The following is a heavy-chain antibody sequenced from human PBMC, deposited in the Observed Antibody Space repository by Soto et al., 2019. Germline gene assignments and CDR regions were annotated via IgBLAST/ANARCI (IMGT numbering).Heavy chain of an antibody. Sequence: SETLSLTCTVSGGSISSYYWNWIRQSAGKGLEWIGRIHRSGSATYNPSLRSRVTMSVDTSKNQFSLKVNSVTGADTAVYYCARSSHKESWFDPWGQGTLVTVSS. CDR1: GGSISSYY. D-gene: IGHD6-13*01. V-gene: IGHV4-4*07. CDR3: ARSSHKESWFDP. CDR2: IHRSGSA. J-gene: IGHJ5*02.